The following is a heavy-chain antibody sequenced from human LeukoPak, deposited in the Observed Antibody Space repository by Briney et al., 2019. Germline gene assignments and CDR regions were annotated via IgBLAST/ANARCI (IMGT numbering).Heavy chain of an antibody. CDR2: IHRNGGST. Sequence: PGGSLRLSCAASGFTSDDYGMSWVRQASGKGLEWVSGIHRNGGSTGYADSVKGRFTISRDTAKNSLYLQMNSLRAEDTALYHCARGNSNFDYWGQGTLVTVSS. V-gene: IGHV3-20*01. J-gene: IGHJ4*02. CDR3: ARGNSNFDY. D-gene: IGHD3-10*01. CDR1: GFTSDDYG.